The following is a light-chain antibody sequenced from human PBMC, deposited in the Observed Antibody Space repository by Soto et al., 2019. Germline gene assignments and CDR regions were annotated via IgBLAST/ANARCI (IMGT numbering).Light chain of an antibody. CDR1: QGIRND. CDR2: AAS. Sequence: AIQMTQSPSSLSASVGDRVTITCRASQGIRNDLGWYQQKPGKAPKLLIYAASSLQGGVPSRFSGSGSGTDFTLTISSLQPEDFATYYCLQDYNSLTFGGGTKVEIK. CDR3: LQDYNSLT. V-gene: IGKV1-6*01. J-gene: IGKJ4*01.